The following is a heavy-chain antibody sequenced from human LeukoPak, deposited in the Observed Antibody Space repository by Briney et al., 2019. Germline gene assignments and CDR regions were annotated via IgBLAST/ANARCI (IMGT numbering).Heavy chain of an antibody. V-gene: IGHV3-23*01. D-gene: IGHD3-22*01. Sequence: GGSLRLSCAASGFTFSDYAMSWVRQAPGKGLEWVSGISGSGGSTVYADSVKGRFTISRDNSKNTVYLQMNSLRAEDTAVYYCARYYYDSSGYPYYFDYWGQGTLVTVSS. CDR1: GFTFSDYA. CDR2: ISGSGGST. J-gene: IGHJ4*02. CDR3: ARYYYDSSGYPYYFDY.